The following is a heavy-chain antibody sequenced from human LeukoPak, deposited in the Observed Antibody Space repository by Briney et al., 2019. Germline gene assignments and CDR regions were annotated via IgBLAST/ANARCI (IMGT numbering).Heavy chain of an antibody. Sequence: PGGSLRLSCAASGFTFSSYYIHWVRQAPGKGPEWVSRINGDGSSTRYADSVKGRFTISRDNAKNTVYLQMNSLRVEDTAVYSCARGLYCSGINCYNGMDVWGKGTTVTVSS. V-gene: IGHV3-74*01. CDR1: GFTFSSYY. CDR3: ARGLYCSGINCYNGMDV. J-gene: IGHJ6*04. CDR2: INGDGSST. D-gene: IGHD2-15*01.